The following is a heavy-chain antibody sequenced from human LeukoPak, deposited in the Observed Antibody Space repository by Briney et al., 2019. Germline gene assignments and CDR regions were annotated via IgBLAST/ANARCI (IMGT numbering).Heavy chain of an antibody. D-gene: IGHD2-15*01. J-gene: IGHJ4*02. CDR1: GFTFSSYE. V-gene: IGHV3-23*01. Sequence: GGSLRLSCAASGFTFSSYEMNWVRQAPGKGLEWVSAISGSGGSTYYADSVKGRFTISRDNSKNTLYLQMNSLRVDDTAVYYCARRDIVVVVSASDYWGQGTLVTVSS. CDR2: ISGSGGST. CDR3: ARRDIVVVVSASDY.